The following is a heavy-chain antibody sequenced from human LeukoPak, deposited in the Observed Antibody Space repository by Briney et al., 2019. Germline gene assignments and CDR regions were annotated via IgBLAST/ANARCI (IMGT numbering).Heavy chain of an antibody. V-gene: IGHV1-18*04. CDR3: ARDSQWLPPRNYYYYGMDV. CDR1: GYTFTGYY. CDR2: ISAYNGNT. Sequence: ASVKVSCKASGYTFTGYYMHWVRQAPGQGLEWMGWISAYNGNTNYAQKLQGRVTMTTDTSTSTAYMELRSLRSDDTAVYYCARDSQWLPPRNYYYYGMDVWGQGTTVTVSS. D-gene: IGHD6-19*01. J-gene: IGHJ6*02.